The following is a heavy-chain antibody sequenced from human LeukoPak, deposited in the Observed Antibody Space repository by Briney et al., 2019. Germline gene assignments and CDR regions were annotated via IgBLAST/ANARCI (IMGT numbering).Heavy chain of an antibody. J-gene: IGHJ4*02. CDR2: IYYSGNT. CDR3: ARGELGHFDY. Sequence: SETLSLTCTVSGGSISSGGYYWSWIRQHPGKGLEWIGYIYYSGNTHYNPSLKSRVTISVDTSKNQFSLKLSSVTAADTAVYYCARGELGHFDYWGQGTLVTVSS. CDR1: GGSISSGGYY. V-gene: IGHV4-31*03. D-gene: IGHD7-27*01.